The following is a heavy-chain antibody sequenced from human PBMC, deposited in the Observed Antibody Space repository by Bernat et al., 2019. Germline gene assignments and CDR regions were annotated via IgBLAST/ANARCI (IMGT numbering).Heavy chain of an antibody. V-gene: IGHV3-72*01. D-gene: IGHD6-19*01. CDR1: GFTFSDHY. CDR2: TRNKANSYTT. CDR3: AKAKPYSSPYSFDY. Sequence: EVQLVESGGGLVQPGGSLRLSCAASGFTFSDHYMDWVRQAPGKGLEWVGRTRNKANSYTTEYAASVQGRFTISRDDSRNSLYLQMNSLKTEDTAVYYCAKAKPYSSPYSFDYWGQGTLVTVSS. J-gene: IGHJ4*02.